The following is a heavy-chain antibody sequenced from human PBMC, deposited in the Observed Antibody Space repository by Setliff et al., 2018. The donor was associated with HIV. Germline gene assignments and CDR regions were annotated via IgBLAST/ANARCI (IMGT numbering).Heavy chain of an antibody. CDR3: ARDLDWVRSRTGWVSNDY. J-gene: IGHJ4*02. V-gene: IGHV3-48*01. CDR2: ISSSSSTI. D-gene: IGHD6-19*01. CDR1: GFTFSTYS. Sequence: PGGSLRLSCAASGFTFSTYSMNWVRQAPGKGLEWVSYISSSSSTIYYADSVKGRFTISRDNAKNSLYLQMNSLRAEETAVYYCARDLDWVRSRTGWVSNDYWGQGTLVTVSS.